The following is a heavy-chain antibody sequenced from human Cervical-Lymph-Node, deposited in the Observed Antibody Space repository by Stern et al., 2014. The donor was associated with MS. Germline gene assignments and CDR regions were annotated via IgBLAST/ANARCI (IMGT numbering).Heavy chain of an antibody. J-gene: IGHJ5*02. CDR1: GGSFSGYY. Sequence: QVQLQQWGAGLLKPSETLSLTCAGYGGSFSGYYGSWIRQAPGKGLEWVGEINHSGSTNYTPSLKSRVTISVDTSKTQFSLKLSSVTAADTAVYYCARGLDPVVPARPWPFRWFDPWGQGTLVTVSS. D-gene: IGHD2-2*01. CDR3: ARGLDPVVPARPWPFRWFDP. V-gene: IGHV4-34*01. CDR2: INHSGST.